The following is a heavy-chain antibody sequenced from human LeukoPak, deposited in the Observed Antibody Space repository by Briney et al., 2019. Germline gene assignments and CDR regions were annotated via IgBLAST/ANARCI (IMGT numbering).Heavy chain of an antibody. CDR2: INPNSGGT. D-gene: IGHD6-13*01. J-gene: IGHJ4*02. CDR3: ARDSGSSSWSVTYDY. CDR1: GGTFSSYA. V-gene: IGHV1-2*04. Sequence: VASVKVSCKASGGTFSSYAISWVRQAPGQGLEWMGWINPNSGGTNYAQKFQGWVTMTRDTSISTAYMELSRLRSDDTAVYYCARDSGSSSWSVTYDYWGQGTLVTVSS.